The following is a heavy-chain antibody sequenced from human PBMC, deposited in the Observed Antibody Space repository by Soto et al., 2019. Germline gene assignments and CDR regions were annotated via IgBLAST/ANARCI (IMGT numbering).Heavy chain of an antibody. V-gene: IGHV3-33*01. CDR2: IWYDGSNK. J-gene: IGHJ6*02. CDR3: ARGDCISTSCYGYYYGMDV. CDR1: GFTFSSYG. D-gene: IGHD2-2*01. Sequence: QVQLVESGGGVVQPGRSLRLSCAASGFTFSSYGMHWVRQAPGKGLEWVAVIWYDGSNKYYADSVKGRFTISRDNSKNTLYLQMNSLRAEDTAVYSCARGDCISTSCYGYYYGMDVWGQGTTVTVSS.